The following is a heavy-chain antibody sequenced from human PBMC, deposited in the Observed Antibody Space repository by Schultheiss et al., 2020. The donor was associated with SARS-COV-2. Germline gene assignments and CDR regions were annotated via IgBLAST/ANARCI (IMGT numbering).Heavy chain of an antibody. CDR1: GFTFSSYD. V-gene: IGHV3-13*05. Sequence: GGSLRLSCAASGFTFSSYDMHWVRQATGKGLEWVSAIGTAGDPYYPGSVKGRFTISRENAKNSLYLQMNSLRAEDTAVYYCARFLELHYYYGMDVWGQGTTVTVSS. D-gene: IGHD1-7*01. CDR3: ARFLELHYYYGMDV. J-gene: IGHJ6*02. CDR2: IGTAGDP.